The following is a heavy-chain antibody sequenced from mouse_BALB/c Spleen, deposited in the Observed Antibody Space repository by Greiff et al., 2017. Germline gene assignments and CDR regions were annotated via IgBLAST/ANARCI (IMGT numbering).Heavy chain of an antibody. Sequence: DVQLVESGGGLVKPGGSLKLSCAASGFTFSSYTMSWVRQTPEKRLEWVATISSGGSYTYYPDSVKGRFTISRDNAKNTLYLQMSSLKSEDTAMYYCTRDPTGAYYFDYWGQGTTLTVSS. J-gene: IGHJ2*01. V-gene: IGHV5-6-4*01. CDR1: GFTFSSYT. D-gene: IGHD4-1*02. CDR2: ISSGGSYT. CDR3: TRDPTGAYYFDY.